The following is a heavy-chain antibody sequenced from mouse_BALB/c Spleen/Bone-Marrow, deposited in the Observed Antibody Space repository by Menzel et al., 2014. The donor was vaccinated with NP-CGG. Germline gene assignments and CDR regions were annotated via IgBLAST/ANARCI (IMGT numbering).Heavy chain of an antibody. CDR2: IYPGDGDT. D-gene: IGHD4-1*01. J-gene: IGHJ3*01. V-gene: IGHV1-87*01. Sequence: VQLQQSGAELARPGASVKLSCKASGYTFTSYWMQWVKQRPGQGLEWIGAIYPGDGDTRYTQKFKGKATLSADKSSSTDYMQLSSLASEDSAVYYCARGWDWFAYRGKGTLVTVTA. CDR1: GYTFTSYW. CDR3: ARGWDWFAY.